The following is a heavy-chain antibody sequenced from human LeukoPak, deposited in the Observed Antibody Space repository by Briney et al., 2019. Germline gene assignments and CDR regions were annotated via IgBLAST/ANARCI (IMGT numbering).Heavy chain of an antibody. CDR2: XXXXGSGK. D-gene: IGHD3-22*01. Sequence: GGSLRLSCVASGFTFSTYWMNWVRQAPGKGRXXXXXXXXXGSGKHYVGSVKGRFTISRDNAKNSLYLQVNSLRAEETAVYYCARGGAKLLAYYGSSGYTGGGMDVWGQGTTVTVSS. J-gene: IGHJ6*02. V-gene: IGHV3-7*01. CDR3: ARGGAKLLAYYGSSGYTGGGMDV. CDR1: GFTFSTYW.